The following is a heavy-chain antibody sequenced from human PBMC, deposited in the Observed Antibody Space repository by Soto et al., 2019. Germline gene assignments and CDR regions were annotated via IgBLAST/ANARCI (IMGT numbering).Heavy chain of an antibody. CDR1: GDSVNSAY. D-gene: IGHD6-6*01. J-gene: IGHJ4*02. CDR3: ARTDAYNSSFFDS. V-gene: IGHV4-31*03. CDR2: IHHTGRT. Sequence: QVQLQEMGPGLVKPSQTLTITCTVSGDSVNSAYWSWIRQLPGKGLEWMGNIHHTGRTFYNPSLKSRVAMSIDTSKPLFSLKMRSITAADTAVHYCARTDAYNSSFFDSWGQGTVVTVSS.